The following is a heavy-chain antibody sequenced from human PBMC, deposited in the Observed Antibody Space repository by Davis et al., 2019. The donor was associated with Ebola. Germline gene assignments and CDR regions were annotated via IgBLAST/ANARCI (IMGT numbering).Heavy chain of an antibody. CDR3: ARDKGWLQSGGMDV. CDR1: GGSFSGYY. J-gene: IGHJ6*02. D-gene: IGHD5-24*01. CDR2: INHSGST. V-gene: IGHV4-34*01. Sequence: SETLSLTCAVYGGSFSGYYWSWIRQPPGKGLEWIGEINHSGSTNYNPSLKSRVTISVDKSKNQFSLKLSSVTAADTAVYYCARDKGWLQSGGMDVWGQGTTVTVSS.